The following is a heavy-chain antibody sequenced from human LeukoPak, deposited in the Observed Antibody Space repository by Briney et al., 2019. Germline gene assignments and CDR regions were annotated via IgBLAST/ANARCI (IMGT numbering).Heavy chain of an antibody. Sequence: GGSLRLSCAASGFTFSSYAMSWVRQAPGKGLEWVSVISDGGGSTDYADSVKGRFTISRDNSENTLYLLMNSLRAEDTAVYYCAKDDRIAARGGDFDYWGQGTLVTVSS. CDR3: AKDDRIAARGGDFDY. CDR2: ISDGGGST. D-gene: IGHD6-6*01. J-gene: IGHJ4*02. V-gene: IGHV3-23*01. CDR1: GFTFSSYA.